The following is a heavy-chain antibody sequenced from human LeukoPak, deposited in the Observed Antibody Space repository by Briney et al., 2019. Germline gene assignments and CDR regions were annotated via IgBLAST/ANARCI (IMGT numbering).Heavy chain of an antibody. J-gene: IGHJ3*02. Sequence: PGGSLRLSCAASGFTFSSYEMNWVRQAPGKGLEWVSYISSSGSTIYYADSVKGRFTISRDNAKNSLYLQMNSLRADDTAVYYCARSPFYGDYLDDCDIWGQGTMVTVSS. D-gene: IGHD4-17*01. CDR2: ISSSGSTI. CDR3: ARSPFYGDYLDDCDI. CDR1: GFTFSSYE. V-gene: IGHV3-48*03.